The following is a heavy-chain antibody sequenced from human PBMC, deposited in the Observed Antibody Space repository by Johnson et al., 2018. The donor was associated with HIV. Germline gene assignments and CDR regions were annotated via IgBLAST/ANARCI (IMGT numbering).Heavy chain of an antibody. V-gene: IGHV3-7*01. J-gene: IGHJ3*02. CDR3: ARDGGGGALDI. D-gene: IGHD3-16*01. Sequence: MLLVESGGGLVKPGGSLRLSCAASGFTFSSYWMGWVRQAPGKGLVWVANIKQDGSEKYYVDSLQGRFTISRDNAKNSLYLQMNSLRAEDTAVYYCARDGGGGALDIWGQGTMVIVSS. CDR2: IKQDGSEK. CDR1: GFTFSSYW.